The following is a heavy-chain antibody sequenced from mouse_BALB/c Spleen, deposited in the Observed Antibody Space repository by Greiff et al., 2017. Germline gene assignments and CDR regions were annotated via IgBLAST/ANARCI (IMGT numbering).Heavy chain of an antibody. D-gene: IGHD1-1*01. V-gene: IGHV5-12-1*01. J-gene: IGHJ3*01. CDR1: GFAFSSYD. CDR3: ARHSPYYYGSSWFAY. CDR2: ISSGGGST. Sequence: VQLQQSGGGLVKPGGSLKLSCAASGFAFSSYDMSWVRQIPEKRLEWVAYISSGGGSTYYPDTVKGRFTISRDNAKNTLYLQMSSLKSEDTAMYYCARHSPYYYGSSWFAYWGQGTLVTVSA.